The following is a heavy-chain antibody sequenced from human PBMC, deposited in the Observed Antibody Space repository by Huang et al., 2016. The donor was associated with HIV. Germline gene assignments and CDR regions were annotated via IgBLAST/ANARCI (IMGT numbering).Heavy chain of an antibody. Sequence: QVQLVESGGGVVQPGRSLRLSCAASGFIFSNYGMHWVRQAPGKGRDWVALISYDGSNKYYTDSVKGRFSISRDNSKNTLYLQMNSLRAEDTAVYYCALKGDSSGWEYFRHWGQGTLVTVSS. V-gene: IGHV3-30*03. CDR3: ALKGDSSGWEYFRH. CDR2: ISYDGSNK. D-gene: IGHD6-19*01. CDR1: GFIFSNYG. J-gene: IGHJ1*01.